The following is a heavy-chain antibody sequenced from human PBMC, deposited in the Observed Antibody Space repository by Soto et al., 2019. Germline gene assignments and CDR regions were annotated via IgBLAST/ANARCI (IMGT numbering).Heavy chain of an antibody. CDR3: ARAGVLWFGESESDYYYYGMDV. CDR2: ISSSSSYI. CDR1: GFTFSSYS. D-gene: IGHD3-10*01. V-gene: IGHV3-21*01. J-gene: IGHJ6*02. Sequence: RLSCAASGFTFSSYSMNWVRQAPGKGLEWVSSISSSSSYIYYADSVKGRFTISRDNAKNSLYLQMNSLRAEDTAVYYCARAGVLWFGESESDYYYYGMDVWGQGTTVTVSS.